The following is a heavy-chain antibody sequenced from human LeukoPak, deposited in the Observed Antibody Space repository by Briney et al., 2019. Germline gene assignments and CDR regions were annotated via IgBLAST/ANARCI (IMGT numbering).Heavy chain of an antibody. J-gene: IGHJ5*02. CDR3: ARHRNVRVWGSYRYTGWFDP. Sequence: KPSETLSLTCTVSGDSISSSSYYWGWIRQPPGKGLEWIGTIYYSGSTYYNPSLRSRVTISVDTSKNQFSLKLSSVTAADTAVYYCARHRNVRVWGSYRYTGWFDPWGQGTLVTVSS. CDR1: GDSISSSSYY. D-gene: IGHD3-16*02. V-gene: IGHV4-39*01. CDR2: IYYSGST.